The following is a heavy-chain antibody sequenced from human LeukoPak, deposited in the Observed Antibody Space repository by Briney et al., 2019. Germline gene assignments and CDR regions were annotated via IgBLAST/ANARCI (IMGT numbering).Heavy chain of an antibody. CDR3: AKVVVPAASNAEYFQH. CDR2: IYHSGST. V-gene: IGHV4-38-2*02. D-gene: IGHD2-2*01. Sequence: SETPSLTCTVSGYSISSGYYWGWIRQPPGKGLEWIGSIYHSGSTYYNPSLKSRVTISVDTSKNQFSLKLSSVTAADTAVYYCAKVVVPAASNAEYFQHWGQGTLVTVSS. J-gene: IGHJ1*01. CDR1: GYSISSGYY.